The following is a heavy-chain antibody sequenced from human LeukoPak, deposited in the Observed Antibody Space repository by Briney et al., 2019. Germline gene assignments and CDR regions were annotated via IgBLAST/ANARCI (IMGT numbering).Heavy chain of an antibody. CDR1: GFTFSNHG. CDR3: AKDRSVLDYYGSGSYCDY. D-gene: IGHD3-10*01. J-gene: IGHJ4*02. V-gene: IGHV3-30*02. CDR2: IRYNGTNK. Sequence: GGSLRLSCAASGFTFSNHGMHWVRQAPGKGLEWVAFIRYNGTNKYYADSVKGRFTISRDNSKNTLYLQMNSLRAEDTAVYYCAKDRSVLDYYGSGSYCDYWGQGTLVTVSS.